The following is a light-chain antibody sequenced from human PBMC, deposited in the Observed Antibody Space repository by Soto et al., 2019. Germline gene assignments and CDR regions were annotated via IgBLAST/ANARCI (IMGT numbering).Light chain of an antibody. J-gene: IGKJ4*01. V-gene: IGKV1-9*01. CDR1: QDSAIY. CDR3: QQRPMYPST. CDR2: AAS. Sequence: IQLTQSPSSLSASVGDRVTITCRASQDSAIYLAWYQQKPGEDPKLLIYAASTLYGVVPSRFSGSGSGTDVALTITSLQAEYFATYYCQQRPMYPSTFGGGTTLEIK.